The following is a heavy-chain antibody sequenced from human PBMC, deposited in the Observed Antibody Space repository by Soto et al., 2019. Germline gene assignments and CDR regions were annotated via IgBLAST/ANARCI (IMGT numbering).Heavy chain of an antibody. J-gene: IGHJ4*02. V-gene: IGHV3-23*01. CDR3: AKRGSKSGSYYGEGFDY. CDR1: GFTFSSYA. Sequence: EVQLLESGGGLVQPGGSLRLSCAASGFTFSSYAMSWVRQAPGKGLEWVSAISGSGGSTYYADSVKGRFTISRDNSKNTLYLQMNSLRAEDTAVYYCAKRGSKSGSYYGEGFDYWGQGTLVIVSS. CDR2: ISGSGGST. D-gene: IGHD1-26*01.